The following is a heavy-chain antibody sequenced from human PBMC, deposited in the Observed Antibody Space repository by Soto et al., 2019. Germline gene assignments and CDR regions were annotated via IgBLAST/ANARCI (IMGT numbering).Heavy chain of an antibody. J-gene: IGHJ6*02. CDR1: GFTFSSHT. Sequence: GGSLRLSCAASGFTFSSHTMNWVRQAPGKGLEWISYITSTSSTKNYADSVKGRFTISRDNANNSLYLQMNSLRDEDTAVYYCARRITMVRGPYYYYAMDVWGQGTTVTVS. CDR3: ARRITMVRGPYYYYAMDV. V-gene: IGHV3-48*02. D-gene: IGHD3-10*01. CDR2: ITSTSSTK.